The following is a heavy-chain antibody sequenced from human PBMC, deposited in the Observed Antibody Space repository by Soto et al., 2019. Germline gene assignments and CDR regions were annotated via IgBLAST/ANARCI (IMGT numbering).Heavy chain of an antibody. D-gene: IGHD3-10*02. J-gene: IGHJ4*02. CDR2: IRSKAYGGTT. CDR3: TGDSLRSKESDYFDS. CDR1: GFTFGDYA. V-gene: IGHV3-49*03. Sequence: EVQLVESGGGLVQPGRSLRLSCTASGFTFGDYAMSWFRQAPGKGLEWVGFIRSKAYGGTTEYAASVKGRFTISRDDSKSIAYLQMNSLKTEDTAVYYCTGDSLRSKESDYFDSWGQGTLVTVSS.